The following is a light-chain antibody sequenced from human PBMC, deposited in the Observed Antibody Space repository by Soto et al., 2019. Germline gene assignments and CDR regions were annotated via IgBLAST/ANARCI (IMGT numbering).Light chain of an antibody. V-gene: IGKV1-5*03. CDR1: QTISSW. J-gene: IGKJ1*01. CDR3: QQYNRSPWT. Sequence: DIQMAQCPSTLASCVRGRATGTCQARQTISSWLAWYQQKPGRAPKLLIYKASTLESEVPSRFSGSGSGTEFTLTISSLQPDDFATYYCQQYNRSPWTFGQGTKVDIK. CDR2: KAS.